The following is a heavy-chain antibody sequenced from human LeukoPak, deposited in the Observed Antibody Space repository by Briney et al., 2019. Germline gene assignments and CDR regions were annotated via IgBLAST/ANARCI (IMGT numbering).Heavy chain of an antibody. CDR3: ARDRWGVVVVAATEGWFDP. D-gene: IGHD2-15*01. J-gene: IGHJ5*02. V-gene: IGHV4-34*01. CDR1: GGSFSGYY. Sequence: SETLSLTCAVYGGSFSGYYWSWIRQPPGKGLEWIGEINHSGSTNYNPSLKSRVTISVDTSKNQFSLKLSSVTAADTAVYYCARDRWGVVVVAATEGWFDPWGQGTLVTVSS. CDR2: INHSGST.